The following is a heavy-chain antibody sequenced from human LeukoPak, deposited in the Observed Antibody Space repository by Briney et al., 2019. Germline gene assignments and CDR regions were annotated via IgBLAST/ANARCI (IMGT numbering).Heavy chain of an antibody. CDR1: GASITSSGYY. Sequence: SETLSLTCTVSGASITSSGYYWGWLRQPPGRGLEWIGTIYHSGSTYYNPSLKSRVTISVDTSKNQFSLRLSSVTAADTAVYYCARAEGSGYSYYYYYMDVWGKGTTVTVSS. CDR2: IYHSGST. CDR3: ARAEGSGYSYYYYYMDV. D-gene: IGHD3-22*01. V-gene: IGHV4-39*07. J-gene: IGHJ6*03.